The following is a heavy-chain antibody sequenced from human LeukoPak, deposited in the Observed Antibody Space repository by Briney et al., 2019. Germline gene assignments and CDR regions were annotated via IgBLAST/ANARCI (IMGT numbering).Heavy chain of an antibody. CDR3: ARQSARYNWNDRWFDT. J-gene: IGHJ5*02. CDR2: INHSGST. CDR1: GGSFSVYY. Sequence: SETLSLTCAVYGGSFSVYYWSWIRQPPGKGLEWIGEINHSGSTNYNPSLKSRVTISVATSKNQFSLKLSSVTAADTAVYYCARQSARYNWNDRWFDTWGQGNLVTASS. D-gene: IGHD1-1*01. V-gene: IGHV4-34*01.